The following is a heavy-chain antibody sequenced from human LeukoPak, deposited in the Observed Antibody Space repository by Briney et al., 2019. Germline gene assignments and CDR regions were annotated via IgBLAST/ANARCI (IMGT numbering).Heavy chain of an antibody. D-gene: IGHD3-16*01. CDR3: TRDYDYALDY. J-gene: IGHJ4*02. CDR1: SFTSGDYA. CDR2: IRSRTYGGAT. Sequence: SLRFSCTGYSFTSGDYAMSWLRQAPGKGWEGVVFIRSRTYGGATKYAGSVKGRFTISRDDSKSIAYLQMNSLKAEDTAVYYCTRDYDYALDYWGQGTLVTVSS. V-gene: IGHV3-49*03.